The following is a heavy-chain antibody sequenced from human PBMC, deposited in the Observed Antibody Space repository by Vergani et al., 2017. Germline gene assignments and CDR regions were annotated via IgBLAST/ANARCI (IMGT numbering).Heavy chain of an antibody. CDR2: ISWNSCSI. Sequence: EVQLVESGGGLVQPGRSLRLSCAASGFTFDDYAMHWVRQAPGKGLEWVSGISWNSCSIGYADSVKGRFTISRDNAKNSLYLQMNSLRAEDTALYYCAKSGGSWYLDYWGQGTLVTVSS. D-gene: IGHD6-13*01. CDR3: AKSGGSWYLDY. CDR1: GFTFDDYA. V-gene: IGHV3-9*01. J-gene: IGHJ4*02.